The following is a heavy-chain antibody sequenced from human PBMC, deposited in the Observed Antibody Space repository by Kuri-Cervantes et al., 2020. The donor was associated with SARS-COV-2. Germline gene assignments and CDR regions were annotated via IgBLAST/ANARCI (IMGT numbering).Heavy chain of an antibody. D-gene: IGHD2-2*01. J-gene: IGHJ5*02. Sequence: ASVKVSCKASGHTFTSYYMHWVRQAPGQGLEWMGIINPSGGSTSYAQKFQGRVTMTRDTSTSTAYMELRSLRSDDTAVYYCARVGFVVVPAAIRANNWFDPWGQGTLVTVSS. V-gene: IGHV1-46*01. CDR2: INPSGGST. CDR3: ARVGFVVVPAAIRANNWFDP. CDR1: GHTFTSYY.